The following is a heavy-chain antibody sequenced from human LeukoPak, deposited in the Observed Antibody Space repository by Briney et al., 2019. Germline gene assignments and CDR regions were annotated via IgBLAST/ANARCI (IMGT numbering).Heavy chain of an antibody. CDR3: ARDLRKGYSYGYFDY. Sequence: ASVKVSCKASGYTFTSYGISWVRQAPGQGLEWMGWISAYNGNTNYAQKLQGRVTMTTDTSTSTAYMELRSLRSDDTAVYYCARDLRKGYSYGYFDYWGQGTLVTVSS. V-gene: IGHV1-18*01. CDR1: GYTFTSYG. CDR2: ISAYNGNT. J-gene: IGHJ4*02. D-gene: IGHD5-18*01.